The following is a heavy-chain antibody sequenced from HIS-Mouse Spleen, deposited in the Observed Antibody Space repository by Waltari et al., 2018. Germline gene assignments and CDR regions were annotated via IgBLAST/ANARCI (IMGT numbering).Heavy chain of an antibody. D-gene: IGHD6-19*01. V-gene: IGHV4-39*01. CDR3: ARRRGWFDY. Sequence: QLQLRESDPGLVKPSETLSPTCTVSGGSISSSSYYWGWIRQPPGKGLEWIGSIYYRGSTYYNQSLKSRVTISVDTSKNQFSLKLSSVTAADTAVYYCARRRGWFDYWGQGTLVTVSS. CDR2: IYYRGST. CDR1: GGSISSSSYY. J-gene: IGHJ4*02.